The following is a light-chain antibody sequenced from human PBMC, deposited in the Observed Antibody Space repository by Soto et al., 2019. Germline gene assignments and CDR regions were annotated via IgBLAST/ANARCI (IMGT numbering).Light chain of an antibody. CDR1: QNIYSN. J-gene: IGKJ4*01. Sequence: IVMTQSPATLSVSPGERATLSCRASQNIYSNVAWYQQRPGQAPRLLIYRASTRATGIPARFSGSGSGTEFTLTISSLQSEDFAVYYCQQYDAWPLTFGGGTKVDI. CDR2: RAS. CDR3: QQYDAWPLT. V-gene: IGKV3-15*01.